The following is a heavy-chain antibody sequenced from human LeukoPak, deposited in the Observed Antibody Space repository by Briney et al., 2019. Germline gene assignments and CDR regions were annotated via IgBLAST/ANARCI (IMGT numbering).Heavy chain of an antibody. Sequence: GASVKVSCKASGGTFSSYAISWVRQAPGQGLEWMGGIIPIFGTANYAQKFQGRVTITADKSTSTAYMELSSLRSEDTAVYYCARMGPGRSCSSTSCSPRLYYYYYYMDVWGKGTTVTVSS. CDR3: ARMGPGRSCSSTSCSPRLYYYYYYMDV. J-gene: IGHJ6*03. D-gene: IGHD2-2*01. V-gene: IGHV1-69*06. CDR1: GGTFSSYA. CDR2: IIPIFGTA.